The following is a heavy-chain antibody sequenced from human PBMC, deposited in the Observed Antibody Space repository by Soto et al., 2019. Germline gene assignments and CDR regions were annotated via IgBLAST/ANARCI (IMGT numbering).Heavy chain of an antibody. Sequence: GGSLRLSCSASGFTFSSYAMHWVRQAPGKGLEYVSAISSNGGSTYYADSVKGRFTISRDNSKNTLYLQMSSLRAEDTAVYYCVKEELFSVPRYYDSSGQTDYWGQGTLVTVSS. CDR3: VKEELFSVPRYYDSSGQTDY. J-gene: IGHJ4*02. CDR2: ISSNGGST. CDR1: GFTFSSYA. V-gene: IGHV3-64D*08. D-gene: IGHD3-22*01.